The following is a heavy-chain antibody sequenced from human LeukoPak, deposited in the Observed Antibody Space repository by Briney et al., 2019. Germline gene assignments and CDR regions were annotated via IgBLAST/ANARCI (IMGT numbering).Heavy chain of an antibody. CDR3: ARDWGNWNYDY. D-gene: IGHD1-7*01. V-gene: IGHV3-66*01. J-gene: IGHJ4*02. CDR1: GLTVFTNY. Sequence: PGGSLRLSCTASGLTVFTNYMSWVRQAPGKGLEWVSLISSGGSTYYADSVRGRFTISRDNSKNTLYLQMNNLRAEDTAVYYCARDWGNWNYDYWGQGSLVTVSS. CDR2: ISSGGST.